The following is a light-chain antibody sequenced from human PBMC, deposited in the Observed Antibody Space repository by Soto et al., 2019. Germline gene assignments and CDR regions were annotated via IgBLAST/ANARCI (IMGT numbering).Light chain of an antibody. CDR2: GAS. J-gene: IGKJ4*01. CDR1: QTIGSNY. V-gene: IGKV3-20*01. CDR3: QQYGSSRLT. Sequence: ESVLTQSPGTLSLSPGERATLSCRASQTIGSNYLAWYQQKPAQSPRVLIYGASIRVAGIPDRFSGSGSGTDFTLTISRLEPEDFAVYFCQQYGSSRLTFGGGTTVEIK.